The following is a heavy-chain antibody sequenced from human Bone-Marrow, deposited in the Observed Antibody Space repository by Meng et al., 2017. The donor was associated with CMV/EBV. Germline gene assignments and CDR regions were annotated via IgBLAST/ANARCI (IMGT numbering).Heavy chain of an antibody. Sequence: GGSLRLSCAVSGFTFSSYEMNWVRQAPGKGLEWVANMNQDGSQKNYVDSVKGRFTISRDNAKNSLFLQMNSLRAEDTAVYYCARVASAGRGMDVWGQGTTVTVSS. J-gene: IGHJ6*02. V-gene: IGHV3-7*04. D-gene: IGHD6-13*01. CDR3: ARVASAGRGMDV. CDR2: MNQDGSQK. CDR1: GFTFSSYE.